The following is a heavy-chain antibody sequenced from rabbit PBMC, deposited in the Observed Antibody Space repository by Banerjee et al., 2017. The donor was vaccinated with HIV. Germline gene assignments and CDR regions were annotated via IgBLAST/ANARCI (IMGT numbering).Heavy chain of an antibody. CDR2: IYAGSSGST. Sequence: QEQLEESGGDLVKPEGSLTLTCTASGFSFSSRYWSCRVRQAPGKGLEWIACIYAGSSGSTDYARWAKGRFTISKTSSTTVTLQMTSLTAADTATYFCASDGSGYYPDFNLWGPGTLVTVS. V-gene: IGHV1S45*01. CDR3: ASDGSGYYPDFNL. D-gene: IGHD1-1*01. CDR1: GFSFSSRYW. J-gene: IGHJ4*01.